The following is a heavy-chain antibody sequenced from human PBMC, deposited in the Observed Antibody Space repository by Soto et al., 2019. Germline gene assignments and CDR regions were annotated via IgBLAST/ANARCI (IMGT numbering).Heavy chain of an antibody. J-gene: IGHJ4*02. CDR1: GFSVSSNY. V-gene: IGHV3-53*04. Sequence: GGSLRLSCAASGFSVSSNYMSWVRQAPGKGLEWVSIIYSGGNTFYADSVKGRFTISRHNSENTLYLQMNSLRTEDTAVYYCAKSWSGYSPFDFWGQGALVTVSS. CDR3: AKSWSGYSPFDF. CDR2: IYSGGNT. D-gene: IGHD3-3*01.